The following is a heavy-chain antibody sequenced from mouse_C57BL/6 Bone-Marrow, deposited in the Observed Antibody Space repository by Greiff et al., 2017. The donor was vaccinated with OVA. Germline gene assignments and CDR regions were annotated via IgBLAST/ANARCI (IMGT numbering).Heavy chain of an antibody. CDR1: GYTFTSYW. Sequence: QVLLQQSGAELVKPGASVKLSCKASGYTFTSYWMQWVKQRPGQGLEWIGKIDPSDSYTNYNQKFKGKATFTVDTSSSTAYMQLSSLTSEDAAVYYCARGLQPWFAYWGRGTLVTVSA. CDR3: ARGLQPWFAY. CDR2: IDPSDSYT. V-gene: IGHV1-50*01. J-gene: IGHJ3*01. D-gene: IGHD2-13*01.